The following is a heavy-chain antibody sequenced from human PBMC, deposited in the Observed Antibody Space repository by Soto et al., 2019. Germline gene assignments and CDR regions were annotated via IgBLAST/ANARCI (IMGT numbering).Heavy chain of an antibody. Sequence: GGSLRLSCAASGFTFSNAWMSWVRQAPGKGLEWVGRIKSKTDGGTTDYAAPVKGRFTISRDDSKNTLYLQMNSLKTEDTAVYYCTTADHYDFWSGYSSQYFDYWGQGTLVTVSS. CDR3: TTADHYDFWSGYSSQYFDY. CDR2: IKSKTDGGTT. J-gene: IGHJ4*02. D-gene: IGHD3-3*01. V-gene: IGHV3-15*01. CDR1: GFTFSNAW.